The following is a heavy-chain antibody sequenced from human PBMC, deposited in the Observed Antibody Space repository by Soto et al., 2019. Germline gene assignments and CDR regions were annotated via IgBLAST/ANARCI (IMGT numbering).Heavy chain of an antibody. Sequence: ASVKVSCKASGYTFTSYGISWVRQAPGQGLEWMGWISAYNGNTNYAQKLQGRVTMTTDTSTSTAYMELRSLRSDDTAVYYCARDSREGTGTRYYYYGMDAWGQGTTVTVSS. D-gene: IGHD1-1*01. CDR2: ISAYNGNT. V-gene: IGHV1-18*01. CDR3: ARDSREGTGTRYYYYGMDA. J-gene: IGHJ6*02. CDR1: GYTFTSYG.